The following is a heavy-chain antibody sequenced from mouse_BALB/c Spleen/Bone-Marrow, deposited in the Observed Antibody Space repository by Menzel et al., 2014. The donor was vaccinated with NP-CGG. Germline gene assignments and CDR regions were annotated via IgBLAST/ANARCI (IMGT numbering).Heavy chain of an antibody. CDR1: GFNIKDTY. CDR3: ARWEYYAMDY. Sequence: VHVKQSGAELVKPGASVKLSCTASGFNIKDTYMHWVKQRPEQGLEWNGRIDPANGNTKYDPKFQGKATITADTSSNTAYLQLSSLTSEDTAVYYCARWEYYAMDYWGQGTSVTVSS. CDR2: IDPANGNT. J-gene: IGHJ4*01. D-gene: IGHD4-1*01. V-gene: IGHV14-3*02.